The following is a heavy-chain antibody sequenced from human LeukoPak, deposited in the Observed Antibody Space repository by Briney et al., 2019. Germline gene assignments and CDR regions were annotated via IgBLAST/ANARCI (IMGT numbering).Heavy chain of an antibody. V-gene: IGHV4-34*01. D-gene: IGHD3-10*01. CDR2: INHSGST. Sequence: PSETLSLTCAVYGGSFSGYYWSWIRQPPGKGLEWIGEINHSGSTNYNPSLKSRVTISVDTSENQFSLKLSSVTAADTAVYYCARLGFLYGSGSYYRDWGQGTLVTVSS. CDR3: ARLGFLYGSGSYYRD. J-gene: IGHJ4*02. CDR1: GGSFSGYY.